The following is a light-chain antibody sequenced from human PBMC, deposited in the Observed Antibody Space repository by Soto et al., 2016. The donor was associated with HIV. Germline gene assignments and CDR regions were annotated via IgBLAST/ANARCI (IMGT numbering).Light chain of an antibody. CDR1: QGIRSW. CDR2: KAS. CDR3: QEYNTLWS. V-gene: IGKV1-5*03. J-gene: IGKJ1*01. Sequence: DIQMTQSPSTLSASVGDRVTITCRASQGIRSWLAWYQQKPGKVPNLLIYKASTLESGVPSRFSGSGSGTEFTLTIKNLQPDDSATYFCQEYNTLWSFGQGTKGGNQT.